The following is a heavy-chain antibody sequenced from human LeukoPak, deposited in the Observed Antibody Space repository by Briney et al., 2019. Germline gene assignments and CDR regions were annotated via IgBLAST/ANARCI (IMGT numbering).Heavy chain of an antibody. D-gene: IGHD4-17*01. CDR1: GFTFSSYA. CDR2: TSGSGGRT. V-gene: IGHV3-23*01. CDR3: AKVRLYGDYPEIDY. J-gene: IGHJ4*02. Sequence: GGSLRLSCVASGFTFSSYAINWVRQAPGKGLEWVSGTSGSGGRTYYADSVKGRFTISRENSKNTLYLRMNSLRAEDTAVYYCAKVRLYGDYPEIDYWGQGTLVAVSS.